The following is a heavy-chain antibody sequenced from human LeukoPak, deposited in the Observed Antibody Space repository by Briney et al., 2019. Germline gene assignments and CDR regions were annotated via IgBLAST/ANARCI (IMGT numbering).Heavy chain of an antibody. CDR2: INPNSGGT. Sequence: GASVKVSCKASGYTFTGYYMHWGRQAPGQGLEWMGWINPNSGGTNYAQKFQGRVTMTRDTSISTAYMELSRLRSDDTAVYYCAREGDIVVVPAAGHNWFDPWGQGTLVTVSS. J-gene: IGHJ5*02. CDR1: GYTFTGYY. D-gene: IGHD2-2*01. V-gene: IGHV1-2*02. CDR3: AREGDIVVVPAAGHNWFDP.